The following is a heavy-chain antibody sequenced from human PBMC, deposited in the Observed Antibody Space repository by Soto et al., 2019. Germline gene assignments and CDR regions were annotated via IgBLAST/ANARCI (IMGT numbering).Heavy chain of an antibody. CDR1: GFTFSSYG. J-gene: IGHJ1*01. CDR3: ARDRYCGGDCYFWYFQH. D-gene: IGHD2-21*02. V-gene: IGHV3-33*01. Sequence: GGSLRLSCAASGFTFSSYGMHWVRQAPGKGLEWVAVIWYDGSNKYYADSVKGRFTISRDNSKNTLYLQMNSLRAEDTAVYYCARDRYCGGDCYFWYFQHWGQGTLVTVSS. CDR2: IWYDGSNK.